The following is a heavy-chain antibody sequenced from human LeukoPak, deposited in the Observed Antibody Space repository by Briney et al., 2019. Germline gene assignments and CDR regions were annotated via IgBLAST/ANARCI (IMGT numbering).Heavy chain of an antibody. CDR3: ASSGGAVV. CDR1: GFTFSSYS. V-gene: IGHV3-21*01. D-gene: IGHD1-26*01. CDR2: ISSSSSYI. Sequence: GGSLRLPCAASGFTFSSYSMNWVRQAPGKGLEWVSSISSSSSYIYYADSVKGRFTISRDNVKNSLYLQMNSLRAEDTAVYYCASSGGAVVWGQGTLVTVSS. J-gene: IGHJ4*02.